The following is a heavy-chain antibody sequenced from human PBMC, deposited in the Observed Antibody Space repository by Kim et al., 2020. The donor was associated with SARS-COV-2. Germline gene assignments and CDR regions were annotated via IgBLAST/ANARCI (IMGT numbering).Heavy chain of an antibody. V-gene: IGHV1-69*13. Sequence: SVKVSCKASGGTFSSYAISWVRQAPGQGLEWMGGIIPIFGTANYAQKFQGRVTITADESTSTAYMELSSLRSEDTAVYYCARCYIVGATTYYYYGMDVWGQGTTVTVSS. CDR1: GGTFSSYA. CDR2: IIPIFGTA. CDR3: ARCYIVGATTYYYYGMDV. J-gene: IGHJ6*02. D-gene: IGHD1-26*01.